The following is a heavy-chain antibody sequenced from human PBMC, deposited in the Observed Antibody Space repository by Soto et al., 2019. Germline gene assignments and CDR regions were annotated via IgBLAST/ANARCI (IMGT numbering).Heavy chain of an antibody. Sequence: QVKLVESGGGVVQPGMSLRLSCATSGFTFSSFTMHWVRQAPGKGLEWVAVIFCDGRQKNYADSVKGRFTISSDNSKNTLSLQMNSLSAEDTAMYYCARARYSFVHLFDSWGQGTLVTVSS. CDR1: GFTFSSFT. CDR2: IFCDGRQK. CDR3: ARARYSFVHLFDS. D-gene: IGHD5-18*01. J-gene: IGHJ4*02. V-gene: IGHV3-30*14.